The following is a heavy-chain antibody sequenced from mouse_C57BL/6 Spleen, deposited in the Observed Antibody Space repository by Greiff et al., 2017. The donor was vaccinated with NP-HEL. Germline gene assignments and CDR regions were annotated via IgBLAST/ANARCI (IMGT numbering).Heavy chain of an antibody. J-gene: IGHJ1*03. V-gene: IGHV1-50*01. Sequence: QVQLQQPGAELVKPGASVKLSCKASGYTFTSYWTQWVKQRPGQGLEWIGEIDPSDSYTNYNQKFKGKATLTVDTSSSTAYMQLSSLTSEDSAVYYCARESVWGTGTTVTVSS. CDR3: ARESV. CDR2: IDPSDSYT. CDR1: GYTFTSYW.